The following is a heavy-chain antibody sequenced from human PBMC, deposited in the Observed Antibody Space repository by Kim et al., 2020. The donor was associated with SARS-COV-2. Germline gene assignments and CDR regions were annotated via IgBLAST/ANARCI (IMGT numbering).Heavy chain of an antibody. V-gene: IGHV3-15*01. D-gene: IGHD2-15*01. CDR2: INSKTDSANK. J-gene: IGHJ6*03. CDR3: NTHFSVVARGPYFYY. CDR1: GFTFSNAG. Sequence: GGSLRLSCAASGFTFSNAGMSWVRQAPGKGLEWVGLINSKTDSANKAYAVPGIVRFTIARYDSTMTLHMNMNSAKTTDTSLYYSNTHFSVVARGPYFYY.